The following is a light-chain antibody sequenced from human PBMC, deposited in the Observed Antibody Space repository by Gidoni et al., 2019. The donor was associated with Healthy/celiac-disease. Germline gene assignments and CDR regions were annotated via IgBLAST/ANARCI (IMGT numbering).Light chain of an antibody. CDR1: SSTIGSNT. V-gene: IGLV1-44*01. CDR2: SNH. CDR3: AAWDDSLNGWV. Sequence: SVLTQPPSAYGTPGQRVTISCSGSSSTIGSNTVNWYQQLPGTAPKLLIYSNHQRPSGVPCRFSGSKSGTSASLAISGRQSEDEADYYCAAWDDSLNGWVFGGGTKLTVL. J-gene: IGLJ3*02.